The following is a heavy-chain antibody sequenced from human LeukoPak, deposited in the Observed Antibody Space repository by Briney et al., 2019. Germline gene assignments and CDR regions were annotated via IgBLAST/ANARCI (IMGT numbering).Heavy chain of an antibody. CDR1: GYTFTSYG. D-gene: IGHD6-6*01. Sequence: ASVKVSCKASGYTFTSYGISWVRQAPGQGLEWMGWISAYNGNTNYAQKLQGRVTMTTDTSTSTVYMELRSLRSDDTAVYYCARDRGAARPDWFDPWGQGTLVTVSS. J-gene: IGHJ5*02. CDR3: ARDRGAARPDWFDP. V-gene: IGHV1-18*01. CDR2: ISAYNGNT.